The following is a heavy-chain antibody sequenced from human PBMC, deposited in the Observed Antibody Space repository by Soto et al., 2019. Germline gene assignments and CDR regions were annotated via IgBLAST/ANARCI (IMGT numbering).Heavy chain of an antibody. J-gene: IGHJ4*02. CDR2: IYHSGST. Sequence: SDTLSLTCSVSADSISRTTYYWGWIRQPPGKGLEWIGSIYHSGSTYYNPSLKSRVTISVDTSKNQFSLKLSSVTAADTAVYYCARTGYSSSWYENWGQGTLVTVSS. CDR3: ARTGYSSSWYEN. D-gene: IGHD6-13*01. V-gene: IGHV4-39*07. CDR1: ADSISRTTYY.